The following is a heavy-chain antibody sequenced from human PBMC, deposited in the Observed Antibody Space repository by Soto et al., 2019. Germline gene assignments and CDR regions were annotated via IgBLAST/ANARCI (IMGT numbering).Heavy chain of an antibody. Sequence: PGGSLRLSCAASGFALSDSAVHWVRQASGKGLEWVGRSRSKANTYATGYADSVKGRFTISRDNAKNSLYLQMNSLRAEDTALYHCARVTAVAGINAFDIWGQGTMVTVSS. V-gene: IGHV3-73*01. CDR1: GFALSDSA. D-gene: IGHD6-19*01. J-gene: IGHJ3*02. CDR2: SRSKANTYAT. CDR3: ARVTAVAGINAFDI.